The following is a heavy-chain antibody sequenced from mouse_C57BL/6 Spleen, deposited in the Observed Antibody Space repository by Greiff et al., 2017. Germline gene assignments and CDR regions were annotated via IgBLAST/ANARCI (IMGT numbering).Heavy chain of an antibody. D-gene: IGHD5-1-1*01. Sequence: VQLKESGGGLVKPGGSLKLSCAASGFTFSDYGMHWVRQAPGKGLEWVAYISSGSSTIYYADTVKGRFTISRNNAKNTLFLQMTSLRSEDTAMYYCANAYFAYWGQGTLVTVSA. CDR3: ANAYFAY. V-gene: IGHV5-17*01. CDR2: ISSGSSTI. J-gene: IGHJ3*01. CDR1: GFTFSDYG.